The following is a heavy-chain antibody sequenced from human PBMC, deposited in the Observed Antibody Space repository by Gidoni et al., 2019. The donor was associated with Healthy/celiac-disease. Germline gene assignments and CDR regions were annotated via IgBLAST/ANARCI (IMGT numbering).Heavy chain of an antibody. D-gene: IGHD2-15*01. CDR3: AREGYCSGGSCYSD. CDR1: GDTFTSYG. Sequence: QVQLVQSGVEVTKPGASATVTCKASGDTFTSYGISWVRQAPGQGLEWMGWISAYNGNTNYAQKLQGRVTMTTDTSTSTAYMELRSLRSDDTAVYYCAREGYCSGGSCYSDWGQGTLVTVSS. CDR2: ISAYNGNT. V-gene: IGHV1-18*04. J-gene: IGHJ4*02.